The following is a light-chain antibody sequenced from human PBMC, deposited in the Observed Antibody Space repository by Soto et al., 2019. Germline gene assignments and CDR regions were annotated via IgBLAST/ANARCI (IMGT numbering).Light chain of an antibody. CDR1: SSNIGRNT. V-gene: IGLV1-44*01. CDR2: TND. CDR3: AAWDDSLKGHV. Sequence: QSVLTQPPSASGTPGQRVTISCSGSSSNIGRNTVHWYQQLPGTAPNVLIYTNDKRPSGVPDRFSGSKSGTSASLAISGLQSEDEADYYCAAWDDSLKGHVFRTGTKLTDL. J-gene: IGLJ1*01.